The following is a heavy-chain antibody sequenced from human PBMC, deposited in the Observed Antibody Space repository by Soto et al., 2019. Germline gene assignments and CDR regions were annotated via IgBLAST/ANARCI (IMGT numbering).Heavy chain of an antibody. CDR1: GGTFSSYA. Sequence: ASVKVSCKASGGTFSSYAISWVRQAPGQGLEWMGGIIPIFGTANYAQKFQGRVTITADESTSTAYMELSSLRSEDTAVYYCARDTDRCTNGVCYWFDPWGRGTLVTVSS. CDR3: ARDTDRCTNGVCYWFDP. J-gene: IGHJ5*02. V-gene: IGHV1-69*13. D-gene: IGHD2-8*01. CDR2: IIPIFGTA.